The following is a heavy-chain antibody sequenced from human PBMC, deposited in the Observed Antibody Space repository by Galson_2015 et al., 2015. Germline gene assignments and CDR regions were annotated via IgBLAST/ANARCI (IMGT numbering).Heavy chain of an antibody. CDR1: GFTFSSYE. CDR3: ARYCLTAARLEPSGLDY. V-gene: IGHV3-48*03. D-gene: IGHD6-6*01. J-gene: IGHJ4*02. Sequence: SLRLSCAASGFTFSSYEMNWVRQAPGKGLEWVSYISSSGSTIYYADSVKGRFTISRDNAKNSLYLQMNSLRAEDTAVYYCARYCLTAARLEPSGLDYWGQGTLVTVSS. CDR2: ISSSGSTI.